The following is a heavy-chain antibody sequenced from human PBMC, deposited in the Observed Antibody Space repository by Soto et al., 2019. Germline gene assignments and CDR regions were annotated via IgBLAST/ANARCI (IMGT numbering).Heavy chain of an antibody. Sequence: QVQLQESGPGLVKSSGTLSLTCSVSGGSISNSNWWGWVRQAPGKGLEWIGEMYHSGNIAYNPSLKSRVTISLDTSKGDFSLILTSMTAADTAVYYCARGMGAADYWGQGTLVTISS. D-gene: IGHD3-16*01. CDR2: MYHSGNI. CDR1: GGSISNSNW. CDR3: ARGMGAADY. J-gene: IGHJ4*02. V-gene: IGHV4-4*02.